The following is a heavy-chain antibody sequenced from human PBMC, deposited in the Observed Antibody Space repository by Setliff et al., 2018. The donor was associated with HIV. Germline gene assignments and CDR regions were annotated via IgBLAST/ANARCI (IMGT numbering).Heavy chain of an antibody. Sequence: SETLSLTCTVSGGSFIGSSFQSTWIRQTPGKGLEWIADIAYSGTTMYTNYNPSLESRVIISEDTYRDQFFLKLTSVTADDTCIYYCARGPPFAYWGQGLLVTVSS. CDR2: IAYSGTTMYT. CDR3: ARGPPFAY. CDR1: GGSFIGSSFQ. J-gene: IGHJ4*02. V-gene: IGHV4-39*07.